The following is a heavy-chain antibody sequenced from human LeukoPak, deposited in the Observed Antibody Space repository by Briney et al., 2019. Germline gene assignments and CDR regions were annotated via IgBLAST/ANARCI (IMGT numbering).Heavy chain of an antibody. CDR3: AKDGDYYGMDV. J-gene: IGHJ6*02. V-gene: IGHV3-9*01. CDR1: GFTFDDYA. Sequence: GRSLGLSCVASGFTFDDYAMHWVRQAPGKGLEWVSGISWNSGSIGYADSVKGRFTISRDNAKNSLYLQMNSLRAEDTALYYCAKDGDYYGMDVWGQGTTVTVSS. CDR2: ISWNSGSI.